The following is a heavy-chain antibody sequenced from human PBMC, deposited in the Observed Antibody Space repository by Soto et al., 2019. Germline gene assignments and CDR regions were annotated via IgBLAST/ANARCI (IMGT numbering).Heavy chain of an antibody. CDR3: ARVVVAAAAGGSYGMDV. J-gene: IGHJ6*02. CDR1: GYTFTGYY. V-gene: IGHV1-2*02. Sequence: ASVKVSCKASGYTFTGYYMHWVRQAPGQGLEWMGWINPNSGGTNYAQKFQGRVTMTRDTSISTAYMELSRLRSDDMAVYYCARVVVAAAAGGSYGMDVWGQGTTVTVSS. CDR2: INPNSGGT. D-gene: IGHD6-13*01.